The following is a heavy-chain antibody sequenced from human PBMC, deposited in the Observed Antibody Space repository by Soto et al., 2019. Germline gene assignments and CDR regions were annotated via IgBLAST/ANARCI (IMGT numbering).Heavy chain of an antibody. J-gene: IGHJ6*02. CDR1: GGSFSGYY. V-gene: IGHV4-34*01. Sequence: PSETLSLTCAVYGGSFSGYYWSWIRQPPGKGLEWIGEINHSGSTNYNPSLKSRVTISVDTSKNQFSLKLSSVTAADTAVYYCATGARLWFGELFNYYYGMDVWGQGTTVTVSS. D-gene: IGHD3-10*01. CDR2: INHSGST. CDR3: ATGARLWFGELFNYYYGMDV.